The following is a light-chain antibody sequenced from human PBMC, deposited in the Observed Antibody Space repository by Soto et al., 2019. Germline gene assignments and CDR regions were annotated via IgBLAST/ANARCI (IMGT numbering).Light chain of an antibody. V-gene: IGLV2-8*01. CDR1: SSDVGGYNH. CDR2: DVT. Sequence: QSALTQPASVSGSPGQSITISCTGTSSDVGGYNHVSWYQQHPGKAPKLIIYDVTKRPSGVPDRFSGSKSGNTASLTVSGLQAEDEADYYCTSYGGSNNYVVFGGGTKLTVL. CDR3: TSYGGSNNYVV. J-gene: IGLJ2*01.